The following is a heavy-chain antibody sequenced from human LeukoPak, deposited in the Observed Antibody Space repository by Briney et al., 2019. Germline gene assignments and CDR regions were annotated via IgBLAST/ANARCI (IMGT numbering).Heavy chain of an antibody. D-gene: IGHD3-10*01. CDR2: IIPILGIA. CDR1: GGTFSSYA. J-gene: IGHJ4*02. V-gene: IGHV1-69*04. CDR3: ARDRGGWLQRSYYFDY. Sequence: ASVKVSCKASGGTFSSYAISWVRQAPGQGLEWMGRIIPILGIANYAQRFQGRVTITADKSTSTAYMELNSLRSEDTAVYYCARDRGGWLQRSYYFDYWGQGTLVTVSS.